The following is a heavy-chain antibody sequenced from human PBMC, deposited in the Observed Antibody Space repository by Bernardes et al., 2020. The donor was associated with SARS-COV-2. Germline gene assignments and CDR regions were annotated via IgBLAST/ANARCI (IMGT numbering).Heavy chain of an antibody. CDR1: GFTFSSYA. V-gene: IGHV3-30-3*01. Sequence: GGSLRLSCAASGFTFSSYAMHWVRQAPGKGLEWVAVISYDGSNKYYADSVKGRFTISRDNSQNALFLQMNSLRVEDTAMYYCAKDVGGLGTQYSFEYWGQGTLVTVSS. CDR2: ISYDGSNK. J-gene: IGHJ4*02. D-gene: IGHD3-16*01. CDR3: AKDVGGLGTQYSFEY.